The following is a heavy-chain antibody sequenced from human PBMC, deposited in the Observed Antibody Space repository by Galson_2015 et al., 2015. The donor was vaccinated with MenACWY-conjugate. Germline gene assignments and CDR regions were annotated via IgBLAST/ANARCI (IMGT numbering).Heavy chain of an antibody. CDR3: VANGYYTLEH. CDR1: GGSISGTNW. D-gene: IGHD3-3*01. V-gene: IGHV4-4*02. Sequence: SETLSLTCAVSGGSISGTNWWSWVCQPPGKGLEWIGEIYHSGSTNYNPSLKSRITISVDKSKNQFSLQLTSVTAADTAVYYCVANGYYTLEHWGQGTPVTVSS. J-gene: IGHJ4*02. CDR2: IYHSGST.